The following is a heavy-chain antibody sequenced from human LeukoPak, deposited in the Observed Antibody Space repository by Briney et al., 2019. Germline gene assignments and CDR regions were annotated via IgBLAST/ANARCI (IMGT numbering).Heavy chain of an antibody. CDR3: AASSGVTLGRF. V-gene: IGHV4-31*03. D-gene: IGHD3-16*01. J-gene: IGHJ4*02. CDR1: GGSISSGGYY. CDR2: IYYSGST. Sequence: SETLSLTCTVSGGSISSGGYYWSWIRQHPGKGLEWIGYIYYSGSTYYNPSLKSRVTISVDTSKNQFSLKLTSLTAADTAVYYCAASSGVTLGRFWGQGALVTVSS.